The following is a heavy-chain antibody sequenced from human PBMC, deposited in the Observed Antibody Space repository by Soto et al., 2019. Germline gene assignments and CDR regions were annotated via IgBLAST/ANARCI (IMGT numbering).Heavy chain of an antibody. CDR2: ISSSSSYI. CDR3: ARSGIAAAGTPAFDI. J-gene: IGHJ3*02. D-gene: IGHD6-13*01. V-gene: IGHV3-21*01. CDR1: GFTFSSYS. Sequence: PVGSLRLSYAASGFTFSSYSLNWVRQAPGKGLYWVSSISSSSSYIYYADSVKGRFTISRDNAKNSLYLQMNSLRAEDTAVYYCARSGIAAAGTPAFDIWGQGT.